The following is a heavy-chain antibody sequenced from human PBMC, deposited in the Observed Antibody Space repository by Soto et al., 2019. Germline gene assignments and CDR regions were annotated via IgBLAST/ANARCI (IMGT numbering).Heavy chain of an antibody. CDR1: GFTFSSYG. J-gene: IGHJ3*02. CDR3: ARKGGIAVAGTIEDAFDI. V-gene: IGHV3-33*01. Sequence: QVQLVESGGGVVQPGRSLRLSCAASGFTFSSYGMHCVRQAPGKGLEWVAVIWYDGSNKYYADSVKGRFTISRDNSKNTLYLQMNSLRAEDTAVYYCARKGGIAVAGTIEDAFDIWGQGTMVTVSS. CDR2: IWYDGSNK. D-gene: IGHD6-19*01.